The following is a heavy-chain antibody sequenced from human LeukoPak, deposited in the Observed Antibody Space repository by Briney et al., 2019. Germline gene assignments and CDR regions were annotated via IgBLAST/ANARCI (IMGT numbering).Heavy chain of an antibody. Sequence: GGSLRLSCAASGFTFSSYAMHWVRQAPGKGLEWVAVISYDGSNKYYTDSVKGRFTISRDNSKNTLYLQMNSLRAEDTAVYSCARDRLWFGELLSPPGDYWGQGTLVTVSS. CDR3: ARDRLWFGELLSPPGDY. CDR2: ISYDGSNK. CDR1: GFTFSSYA. J-gene: IGHJ4*02. V-gene: IGHV3-30-3*01. D-gene: IGHD3-10*01.